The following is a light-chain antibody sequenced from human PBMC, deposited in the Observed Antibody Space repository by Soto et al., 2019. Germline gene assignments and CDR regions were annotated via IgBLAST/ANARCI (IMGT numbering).Light chain of an antibody. Sequence: DIQMTQSPSSLSASVRDRVTITCRASHSITNSLNWYQQKPGKAPELLVYAASSLQSGVPSRFSGSGSGTDFTLTISSLQPEDFATYYCQQSYSTPRTFGQGTKVDIK. V-gene: IGKV1-39*01. CDR1: HSITNS. J-gene: IGKJ1*01. CDR3: QQSYSTPRT. CDR2: AAS.